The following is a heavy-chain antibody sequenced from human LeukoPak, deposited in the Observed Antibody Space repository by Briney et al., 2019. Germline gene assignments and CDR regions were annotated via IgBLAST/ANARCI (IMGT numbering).Heavy chain of an antibody. Sequence: SVKVSCKASGGTFSSYAISWVRRAPGQGLEWMGRIIPIFGTANYAQKFQGRVTITADKSTSTAYMELSSLRSEDTAVYYCARDQRCGGDCYVFDYWGQGTLVTVSS. V-gene: IGHV1-69*06. D-gene: IGHD2-21*02. CDR2: IIPIFGTA. J-gene: IGHJ4*02. CDR1: GGTFSSYA. CDR3: ARDQRCGGDCYVFDY.